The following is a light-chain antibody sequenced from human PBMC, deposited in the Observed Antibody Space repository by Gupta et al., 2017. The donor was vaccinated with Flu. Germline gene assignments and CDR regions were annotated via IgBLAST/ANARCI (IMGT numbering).Light chain of an antibody. V-gene: IGKV3-11*01. CDR1: QSISSY. Sequence: APLSVSGGDRDTLSCRASQSISSYLAWYQQKPGKAPRLLIYDASNWATGIPARFSGSGSGTDFTLTISSLEPEDFAVYYCQQRCNWPQRFGPGTKVEMK. CDR2: DAS. J-gene: IGKJ1*01. CDR3: QQRCNWPQR.